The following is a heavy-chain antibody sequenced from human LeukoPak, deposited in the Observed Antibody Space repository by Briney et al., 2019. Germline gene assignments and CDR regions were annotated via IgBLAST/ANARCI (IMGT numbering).Heavy chain of an antibody. D-gene: IGHD1-26*01. Sequence: SESLSLTCTVSGGSITLTDYYWGWIRRPPGKGLEWIGTISHSGTSYYNPSLQSRVSISVDKSKNQFSLNVKSVTAADTAVYYCATREHHLQRTPGDYWGTGTLVTVSS. CDR1: GGSITLTDYY. V-gene: IGHV4-39*01. CDR3: ATREHHLQRTPGDY. CDR2: ISHSGTS. J-gene: IGHJ4*02.